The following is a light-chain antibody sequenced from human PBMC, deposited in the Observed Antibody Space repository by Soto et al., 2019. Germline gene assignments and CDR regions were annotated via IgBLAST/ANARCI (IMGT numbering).Light chain of an antibody. Sequence: DIHMTQSPSTLSASVGDRVTITCRASQSISTWLAWYQQKPGKAPRLLIYKASSLERGVPSRFSGSGSGRGFSLTISSLQPDDFATYYCQQYNSYSPWTFGQGTKVE. CDR3: QQYNSYSPWT. CDR1: QSISTW. J-gene: IGKJ1*01. V-gene: IGKV1-5*03. CDR2: KAS.